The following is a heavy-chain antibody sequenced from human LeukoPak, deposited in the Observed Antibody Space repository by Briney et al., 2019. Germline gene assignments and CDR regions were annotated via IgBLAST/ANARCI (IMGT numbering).Heavy chain of an antibody. D-gene: IGHD3-3*01. V-gene: IGHV3-33*08. Sequence: PGGSLRLSCAASGFTFNSYWMHWVRQAPGKGLEWVAVIWYDGSNKYYADSVKGRFTISRDNSKNTLYLQMNSLRAEDTAVYYCARARILEWFLDFDYWGQGTLVTVSS. CDR1: GFTFNSYW. J-gene: IGHJ4*02. CDR3: ARARILEWFLDFDY. CDR2: IWYDGSNK.